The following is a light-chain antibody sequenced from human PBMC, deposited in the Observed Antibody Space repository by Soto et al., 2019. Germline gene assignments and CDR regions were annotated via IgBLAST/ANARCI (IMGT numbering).Light chain of an antibody. CDR1: SSDVGGYSY. CDR3: CSYAGSYTWV. J-gene: IGLJ3*02. CDR2: DVT. Sequence: QSALTQPRSVSGSPGQSVTISCTGTSSDVGGYSYVSWYQQYPGKAPKLMTYDVTKRPSGIPDRFSGSKSGNTASLTISGLQAEDEADYYCCSYAGSYTWVFGGGTKLTVL. V-gene: IGLV2-11*01.